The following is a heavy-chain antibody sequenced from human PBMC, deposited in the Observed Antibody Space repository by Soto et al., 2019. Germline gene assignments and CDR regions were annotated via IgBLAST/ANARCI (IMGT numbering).Heavy chain of an antibody. Sequence: EVQLVESGGGLVKPGGSLRLSCGGSGFTFSNAWMNWVRQAPGKGLEWVGRIKSKRDGGTTDYATPVKGRFTISKDDSKNMLYLQVNRLQTEDTAVYFCARSYHTYYFDYWGRGTLVAVSS. CDR2: IKSKRDGGTT. J-gene: IGHJ4*01. D-gene: IGHD1-26*01. CDR3: ARSYHTYYFDY. V-gene: IGHV3-15*07. CDR1: GFTFSNAW.